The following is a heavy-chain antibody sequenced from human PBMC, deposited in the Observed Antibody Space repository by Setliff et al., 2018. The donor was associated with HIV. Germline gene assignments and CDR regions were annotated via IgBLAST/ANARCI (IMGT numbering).Heavy chain of an antibody. Sequence: SETLSLTCTASGGSITSHYRTWIRQPPGKGLEWIGSIYYSGSTNYNPSLTSRVIISVDTSKNQFSLKLNSATAADTAVYYCARGGYYYGMDVWGQGTTVTVSS. V-gene: IGHV4-59*11. J-gene: IGHJ6*02. CDR3: ARGGYYYGMDV. CDR2: IYYSGST. CDR1: GGSITSHY.